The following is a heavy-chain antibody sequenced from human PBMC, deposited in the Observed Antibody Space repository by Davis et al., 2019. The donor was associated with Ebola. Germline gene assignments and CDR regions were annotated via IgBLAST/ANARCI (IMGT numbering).Heavy chain of an antibody. J-gene: IGHJ6*02. D-gene: IGHD2-8*01. CDR1: GFTFSSYA. CDR2: ISYDGSNK. Sequence: GESLKISCAASGFTFSSYAMHWVRQAPGKGLEWVAVISYDGSNKYYADSVKGRFTISRDNSKNTLYLQMNSLRAEDTAVYYCAKDPLGHNGLYGMDVWGQGTTVTVSS. V-gene: IGHV3-30-3*01. CDR3: AKDPLGHNGLYGMDV.